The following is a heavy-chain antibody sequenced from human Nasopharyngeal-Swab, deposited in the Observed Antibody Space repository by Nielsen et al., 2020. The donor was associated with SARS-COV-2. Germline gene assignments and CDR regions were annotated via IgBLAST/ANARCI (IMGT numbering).Heavy chain of an antibody. D-gene: IGHD2-15*01. J-gene: IGHJ4*02. CDR2: IYHSGST. CDR3: ARGRRDIVVVVAAKTYYFDY. Sequence: WIRQPPGKGLEWIGEIYHSGSTNYNPSLKSRVTISVDKSKNQFSLKLSSVTAADTAVYYCARGRRDIVVVVAAKTYYFDYWGQGTLVTASS. V-gene: IGHV4-4*02.